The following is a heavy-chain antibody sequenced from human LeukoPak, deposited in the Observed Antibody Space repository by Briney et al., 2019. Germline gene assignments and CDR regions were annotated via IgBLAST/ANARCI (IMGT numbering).Heavy chain of an antibody. D-gene: IGHD7-27*01. CDR1: GFTFSNYA. V-gene: IGHV3-23*01. J-gene: IGHJ4*02. CDR3: AKAPTNWDSGY. Sequence: PGGSLRHSCAASGFTFSNYAMSWVRQAPGKGLEWVSVISGSGGSTYYADSVKGRFTISRDNSKNTLYLQMNSLRAEDTAVYYCAKAPTNWDSGYWGQGTLVTVSS. CDR2: ISGSGGST.